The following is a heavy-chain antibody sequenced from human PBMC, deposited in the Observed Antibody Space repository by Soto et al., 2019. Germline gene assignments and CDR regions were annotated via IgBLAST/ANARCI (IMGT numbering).Heavy chain of an antibody. CDR1: GFTFSNAW. CDR3: TTGTYCGGDCSAFDY. CDR2: IKSKTDGGTT. Sequence: EVQLVESGGGLVKPGGSLRLSCAASGFTFSNAWMNWVRQAPGKGLEWVGRIKSKTDGGTTDYAAPVKGRFTISRDDSKNTLYLQMNSLKTEDTAVYYYTTGTYCGGDCSAFDYWGQGTLVTVSS. V-gene: IGHV3-15*07. D-gene: IGHD2-21*02. J-gene: IGHJ4*02.